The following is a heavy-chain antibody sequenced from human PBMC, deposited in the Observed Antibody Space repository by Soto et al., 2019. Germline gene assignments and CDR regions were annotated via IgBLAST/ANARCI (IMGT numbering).Heavy chain of an antibody. Sequence: VQLVESGGGVVQPGRSLRLSCAASGFTFSTYGMHWVRQAPGKGLEWVAVISYDGSNKYYADSVKGRFSISRDNSKNTLYLQMNSLRAEDTAVYYCAKILGYCSSSSCSKDYYYYYGMDVWGQGTTVTVSS. V-gene: IGHV3-30*18. CDR2: ISYDGSNK. CDR1: GFTFSTYG. CDR3: AKILGYCSSSSCSKDYYYYYGMDV. J-gene: IGHJ6*02. D-gene: IGHD2-2*01.